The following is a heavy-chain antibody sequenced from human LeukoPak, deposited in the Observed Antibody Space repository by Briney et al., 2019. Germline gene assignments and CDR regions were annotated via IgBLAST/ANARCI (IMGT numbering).Heavy chain of an antibody. CDR3: ARVVAVAGKVHYYYGMDV. CDR1: GFTFSSYS. J-gene: IGHJ6*02. D-gene: IGHD6-19*01. V-gene: IGHV3-21*01. Sequence: GGSLSLSCAASGFTFSSYSMNWVRQPPGKGLEWVSSISSSSSYIYYADSVKGRFTTSRDNAKNSLYLQMNSLSAEETAVYYCARVVAVAGKVHYYYGMDVWGQGNTVTVSS. CDR2: ISSSSSYI.